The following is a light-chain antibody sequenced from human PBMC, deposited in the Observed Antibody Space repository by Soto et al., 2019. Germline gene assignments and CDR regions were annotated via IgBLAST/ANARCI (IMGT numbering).Light chain of an antibody. Sequence: DIQMTQSPSTLSASVGDRVTITCRASQSISTWLAWYQHKPGQAPKLLISDAFTLASGVPSRFSGSGSGTEFTLTISSLQPDDFATYYCQNYDYFSPYTFGQGTKLEIK. CDR2: DAF. CDR1: QSISTW. V-gene: IGKV1-5*01. CDR3: QNYDYFSPYT. J-gene: IGKJ2*01.